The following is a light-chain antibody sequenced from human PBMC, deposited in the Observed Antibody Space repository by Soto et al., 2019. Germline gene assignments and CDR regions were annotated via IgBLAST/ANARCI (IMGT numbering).Light chain of an antibody. CDR1: SSNIGSNY. CDR2: SNN. V-gene: IGLV1-47*02. J-gene: IGLJ2*01. Sequence: QAVVTQPPSASGTPGQRVTISCSGSSSNIGSNYVYWYQQLPGTAPKLLIYSNNQRPSGVPDRFSGSTSGASASLAISGLRSEDEADYYCAAWDDSLSGHVVFGGGTKLTVL. CDR3: AAWDDSLSGHVV.